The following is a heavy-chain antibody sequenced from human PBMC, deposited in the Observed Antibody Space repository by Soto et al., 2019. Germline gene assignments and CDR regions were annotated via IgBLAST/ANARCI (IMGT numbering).Heavy chain of an antibody. CDR2: ISAYNGNT. J-gene: IGHJ6*02. V-gene: IGHV1-18*01. Sequence: ASVNASCKASGYTFTSYGISWARQAPGQGLEWMGWISAYNGNTNYAQKLLGRVTMTTATSTSTAYMELWSLRSDDTAVYYCARDKKGMQSYGMDVWGQGTTVTVSS. CDR1: GYTFTSYG. CDR3: ARDKKGMQSYGMDV.